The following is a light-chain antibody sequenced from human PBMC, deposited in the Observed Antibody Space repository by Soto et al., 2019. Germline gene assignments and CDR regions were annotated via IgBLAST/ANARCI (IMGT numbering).Light chain of an antibody. J-gene: IGLJ2*01. CDR2: DVY. Sequence: QSALTQPASVSGSPGQSITISCTGTSSDVGGYDYVSWFQQYPGKAPSLMLYDVYRRPSGVSYRFSGSKSGNTASLTISRLQAEDEADYCCSAYTTTCTVVFGGGTKLTVL. CDR1: SSDVGGYDY. V-gene: IGLV2-14*01. CDR3: SAYTTTCTVV.